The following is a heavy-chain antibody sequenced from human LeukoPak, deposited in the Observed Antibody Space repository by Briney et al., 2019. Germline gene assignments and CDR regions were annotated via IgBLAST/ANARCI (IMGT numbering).Heavy chain of an antibody. J-gene: IGHJ4*02. CDR2: INTNTGNP. CDR1: GYTFTSYA. CDR3: ARVGFRSVGDEYSYGYDY. V-gene: IGHV7-4-1*02. D-gene: IGHD5-18*01. Sequence: GASVNVSCKASGYTFTSYAMNWVRQAPGQGLEWMGWINTNTGNPTYAQGFTGRFVFSLDTSVSTAYLQISSLKAEDTAVYYCARVGFRSVGDEYSYGYDYWGQGALVTVSS.